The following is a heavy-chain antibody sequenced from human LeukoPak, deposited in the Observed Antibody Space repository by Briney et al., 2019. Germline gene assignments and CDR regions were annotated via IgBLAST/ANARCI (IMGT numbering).Heavy chain of an antibody. CDR2: IHHSGST. J-gene: IGHJ4*02. Sequence: SETLSLTCTVSGGSISSPTYYWARIRQPPGQELEWIKTIHHSGSTYDNPSLKSRFTMSVDTSKNQFFLNLSSVTAADTAVYYCARLGGYHDPPDYWGQGTLVTVSS. CDR1: GGSISSPTYY. CDR3: ARLGGYHDPPDY. V-gene: IGHV4-39*01. D-gene: IGHD3-16*02.